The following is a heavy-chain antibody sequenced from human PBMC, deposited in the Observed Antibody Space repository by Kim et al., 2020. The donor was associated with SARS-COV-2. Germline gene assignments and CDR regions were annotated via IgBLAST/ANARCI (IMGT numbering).Heavy chain of an antibody. J-gene: IGHJ5*02. CDR2: ISSSSSYI. V-gene: IGHV3-21*01. CDR1: GFTFSSYS. D-gene: IGHD2-15*01. Sequence: GGSLRLSCAASGFTFSSYSMNWVRQAPGKGLEWVSSISSSSSYIYYADSVKGRFTISRDNAKNSLYLQMNSLRAEDTAVYYCAREVSDGSSQAHWFDPWGKGTLVTVSS. CDR3: AREVSDGSSQAHWFDP.